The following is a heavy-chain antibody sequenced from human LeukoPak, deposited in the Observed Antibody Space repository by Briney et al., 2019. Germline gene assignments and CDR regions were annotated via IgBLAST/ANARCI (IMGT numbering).Heavy chain of an antibody. J-gene: IGHJ4*02. CDR1: GFTFGDYA. V-gene: IGHV3-49*04. CDR3: TRDFSD. Sequence: GGSLRLSCKSSGFTFGDYAMHWVRQAPGKGLEWVGFISSKAHGGTTEYAPSVKGRFTISRDDSKSIAYLQMNSLKTEDAAVYYCTRDFSDWGQGTLVTVSS. CDR2: ISSKAHGGTT.